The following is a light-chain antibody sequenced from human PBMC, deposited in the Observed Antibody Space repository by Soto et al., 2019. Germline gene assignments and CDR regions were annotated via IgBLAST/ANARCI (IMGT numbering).Light chain of an antibody. CDR1: QTVSSNY. J-gene: IGKJ5*01. CDR3: QQYTGPPTT. V-gene: IGKV3-20*01. CDR2: GAS. Sequence: EIILTQSPYTLSLSPGERATLSCRASQTVSSNYLAWCQQRPGQAPRLLIYGASTRAAGIPDRFSGSGSGTEVTLTITSLEPEDSAVYFCQQYTGPPTTFGQGTRLEIK.